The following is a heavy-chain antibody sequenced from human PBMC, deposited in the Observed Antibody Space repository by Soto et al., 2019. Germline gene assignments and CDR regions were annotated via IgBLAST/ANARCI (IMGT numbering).Heavy chain of an antibody. J-gene: IGHJ6*02. CDR3: ARGKAAAGTGYYGMDV. CDR2: INHSGST. V-gene: IGHV4-34*01. CDR1: GGSFSGYY. D-gene: IGHD6-13*01. Sequence: SETLSLTCAVCGGSFSGYYWSWIRQPPGKGLEWIGEINHSGSTNYNPSLKSRVTISVDTSKNQFSLKLSSVTAADTAVYYCARGKAAAGTGYYGMDVWGQGTTVTVSS.